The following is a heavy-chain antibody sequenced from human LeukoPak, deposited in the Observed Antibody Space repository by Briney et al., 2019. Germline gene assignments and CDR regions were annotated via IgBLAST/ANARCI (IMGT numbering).Heavy chain of an antibody. V-gene: IGHV3-7*01. CDR2: IKQDGSEK. CDR1: GFTFSSYW. CDR3: ARGVDYGGYYFDY. Sequence: GGSLRLSCAASGFTFSSYWMSWVRQAPGKGLEWVANIKQDGSEKYYVDSVKGRFTISRDNAKKSLNLQMNSLRAEDTAVYYCARGVDYGGYYFDYWGQGTLVTVSS. D-gene: IGHD4-23*01. J-gene: IGHJ4*02.